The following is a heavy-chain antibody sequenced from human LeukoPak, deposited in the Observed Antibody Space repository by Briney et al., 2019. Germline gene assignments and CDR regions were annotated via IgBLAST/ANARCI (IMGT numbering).Heavy chain of an antibody. CDR2: INPNNGDT. V-gene: IGHV1-2*02. CDR3: ARVDLGSYYYYMDV. J-gene: IGHJ6*03. Sequence: ASVKVSCKASGNTFTEYDIHWVRQAPGQGLEYMGWINPNNGDTNYEPKFQGRVTMTRDTSISTAYMELSRLRSDDTAVYYCARVDLGSYYYYMDVWGKGTTVTISS. CDR1: GNTFTEYD. D-gene: IGHD3-16*01.